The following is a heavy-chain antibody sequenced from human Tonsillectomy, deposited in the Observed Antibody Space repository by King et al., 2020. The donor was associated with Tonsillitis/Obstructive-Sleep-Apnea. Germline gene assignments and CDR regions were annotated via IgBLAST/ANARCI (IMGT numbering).Heavy chain of an antibody. J-gene: IGHJ4*02. D-gene: IGHD3-22*01. Sequence: QLVQSGAEVKKPGASVKVSCKASGYTFTGYYMHWVRQAPGQGLEWMGWVNPKSGGTNYAQQFQGRVTMTRDTSLSTAYMELCSLRSDDTAVYYGARVAYCYDSSGPLDYWGQGTLVTVSS. V-gene: IGHV1-2*02. CDR2: VNPKSGGT. CDR3: ARVAYCYDSSGPLDY. CDR1: GYTFTGYY.